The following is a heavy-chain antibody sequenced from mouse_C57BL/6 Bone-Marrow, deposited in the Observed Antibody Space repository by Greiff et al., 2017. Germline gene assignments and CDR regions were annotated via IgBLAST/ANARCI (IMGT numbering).Heavy chain of an antibody. V-gene: IGHV3-6*01. Sequence: EVKLEESGPGLVKPSQSLSLTCSVTGYSITSGYYWNWIRQFPGNKLEWMGYISYDGSNNYNPSLKNRISITRDTSKNQFCLKLNSVTTEDTATYYCARELGHYYAMDYWGQGTSVTVSS. CDR3: ARELGHYYAMDY. CDR2: ISYDGSN. D-gene: IGHD4-1*01. J-gene: IGHJ4*01. CDR1: GYSITSGYY.